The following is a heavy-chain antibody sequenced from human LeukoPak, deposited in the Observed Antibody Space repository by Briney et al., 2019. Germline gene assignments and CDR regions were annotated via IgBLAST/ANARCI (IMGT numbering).Heavy chain of an antibody. Sequence: SETLSLTCTVSGGSISGDYWSWIRQAPGKGLEWIAYIYYSGSTNYNPSPKSRVTISVDTYTHHISLKLTSVTATDPPAHYWARGRGSGGGFDYWGQGTLVTVSS. CDR3: ARGRGSGGGFDY. J-gene: IGHJ4*02. D-gene: IGHD3-10*01. V-gene: IGHV4-59*01. CDR1: GGSISGDY. CDR2: IYYSGST.